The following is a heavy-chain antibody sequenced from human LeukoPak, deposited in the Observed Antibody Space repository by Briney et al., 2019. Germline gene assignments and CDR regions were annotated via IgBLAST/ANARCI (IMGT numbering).Heavy chain of an antibody. V-gene: IGHV4-39*07. J-gene: IGHJ5*02. Sequence: SETLSLTCTVSGGSIRSSYYYWGWIRQPPGKGLERIGSIYDSGSTYYNPSLKSRVTISVDTSKNQFSLKLSSVTAADTAVYYCARGYDFWSGYYTWFDPWGQGTLVTVSS. CDR2: IYDSGST. CDR3: ARGYDFWSGYYTWFDP. CDR1: GGSIRSSYYY. D-gene: IGHD3-3*01.